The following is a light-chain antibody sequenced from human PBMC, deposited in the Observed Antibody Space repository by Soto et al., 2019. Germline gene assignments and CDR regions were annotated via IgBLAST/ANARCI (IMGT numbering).Light chain of an antibody. CDR3: QHYDNLPLT. CDR2: DAS. CDR1: QGVSSY. J-gene: IGKJ4*01. V-gene: IGKV3D-11*01. Sequence: EIVLTQSPATLSLSPGERATLSCRASQGVSSYLAWYQQKPGQAPRLLIYDASNRATGIPARFSGSGPGTDFTLTISSLEPEDVGTYYCQHYDNLPLTFGGGTTVEIE.